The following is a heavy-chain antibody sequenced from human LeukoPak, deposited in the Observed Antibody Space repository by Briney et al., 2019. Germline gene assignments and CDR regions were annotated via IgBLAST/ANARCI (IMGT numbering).Heavy chain of an antibody. CDR3: ARVSSLWSFDY. V-gene: IGHV3-74*01. D-gene: IGHD3-10*01. Sequence: PGGSLRLSCAASGFTFSTYWMHWVRQTPGKGLGWVSRINPDGSSTAYADSVKGRFTISRDNARNTLYLQLNSLGAEDTAVYYCARVSSLWSFDYWGQGTLVTVSS. CDR2: INPDGSST. CDR1: GFTFSTYW. J-gene: IGHJ4*02.